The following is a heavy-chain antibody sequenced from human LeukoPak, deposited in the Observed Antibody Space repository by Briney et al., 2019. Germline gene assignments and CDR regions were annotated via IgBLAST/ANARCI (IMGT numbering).Heavy chain of an antibody. J-gene: IGHJ4*02. V-gene: IGHV3-48*04. CDR3: AREYSNSWYFDY. CDR1: GFTLSAYW. CDR2: ISSSDNTI. Sequence: GGSLRLSCAASGFTLSAYWMSWVRQAPGKGLEWVSYISSSDNTIYYADSVKGRFTISRDNAKNSLYLQMNSLRAEDTAVYYCAREYSNSWYFDYWGQGTLVTVSS. D-gene: IGHD6-13*01.